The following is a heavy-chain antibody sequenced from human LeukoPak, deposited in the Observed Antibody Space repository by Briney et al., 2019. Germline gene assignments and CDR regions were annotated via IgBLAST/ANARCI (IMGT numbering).Heavy chain of an antibody. Sequence: GSLRLSCAASGFTFSSYAMSWVRQAPGKGLEWVSAISGSGGSTYYADSVKGRFTISRDNSKNTLYLQMNSLRAEDTAVYYCAKNRGGSYDYYYYGMDVWGQGTTVTVSS. V-gene: IGHV3-23*01. CDR2: ISGSGGST. CDR3: AKNRGGSYDYYYYGMDV. J-gene: IGHJ6*02. D-gene: IGHD1-26*01. CDR1: GFTFSSYA.